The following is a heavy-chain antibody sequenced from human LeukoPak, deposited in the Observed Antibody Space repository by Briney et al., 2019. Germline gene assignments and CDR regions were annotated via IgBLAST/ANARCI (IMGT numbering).Heavy chain of an antibody. V-gene: IGHV4-34*01. J-gene: IGHJ4*02. D-gene: IGHD3-10*01. Sequence: SETLSLTCAVYGGSFSGYFWSWIRQPPGKGLEWIGEINHSGITNYNPSLTSRGTISVATSTNQFSLKLSSVTAADTAVYYCAIGVGFVKIDYWGQGTLVTVSS. CDR1: GGSFSGYF. CDR3: AIGVGFVKIDY. CDR2: INHSGIT.